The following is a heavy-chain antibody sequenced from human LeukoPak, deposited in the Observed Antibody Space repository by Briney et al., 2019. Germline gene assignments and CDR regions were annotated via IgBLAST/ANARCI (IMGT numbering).Heavy chain of an antibody. V-gene: IGHV3-23*01. Sequence: GGSLGLSCAASGFTFSSYAMRWVRQAPGKGLEWVSAISGSGGSTYYADSVKGRFTISRDNSKNTLYLQMNSLRAEDTAVYYCAKDSYYYYYMDVWGKGTTVTVP. J-gene: IGHJ6*03. CDR3: AKDSYYYYYMDV. CDR1: GFTFSSYA. CDR2: ISGSGGST.